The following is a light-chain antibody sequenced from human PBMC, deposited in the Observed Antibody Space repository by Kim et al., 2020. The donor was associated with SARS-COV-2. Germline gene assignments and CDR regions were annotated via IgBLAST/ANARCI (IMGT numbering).Light chain of an antibody. CDR1: QSIGNW. Sequence: DVQLTQSPSSLSASVGDTVTITCRASQSIGNWLAWHQQKPGEAPKALIHGTSSLLSGVPPRFSGSRSGTDFTLTISGLQPEDFGTYYCHHYSSYPRTFGQGTKLEI. J-gene: IGKJ2*02. V-gene: IGKV1D-16*01. CDR3: HHYSSYPRT. CDR2: GTS.